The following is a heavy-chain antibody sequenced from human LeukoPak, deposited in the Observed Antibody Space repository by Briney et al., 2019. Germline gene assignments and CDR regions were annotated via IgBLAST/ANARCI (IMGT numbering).Heavy chain of an antibody. J-gene: IGHJ6*02. CDR3: ARGDNSRILFGMDV. CDR1: GGTFSNYG. V-gene: IGHV1-69*13. D-gene: IGHD6-13*01. Sequence: ASVKVSCKASGGTFSNYGISWVRQAPGQGLEWMGGIIPIFGTANYAQKFQGRVTVTADESTSTAYMELSSLRSEDTAVYYCARGDNSRILFGMDVWGQGTTVTVSS. CDR2: IIPIFGTA.